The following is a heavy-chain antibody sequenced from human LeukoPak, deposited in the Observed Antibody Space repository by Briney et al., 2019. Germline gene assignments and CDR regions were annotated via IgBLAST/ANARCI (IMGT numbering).Heavy chain of an antibody. J-gene: IGHJ4*02. CDR3: ARAQGVVVPAAMDY. V-gene: IGHV3-21*01. Sequence: GGSLRLSCAASGFTFSRYSMNWVRQAPGKGLEWVSSISSSGTYIYYADSVKGRFTISRDNAKNSLYLQMNSLRAEDTAVYYCARAQGVVVPAAMDYWGQGTPVTVSS. D-gene: IGHD2-2*01. CDR1: GFTFSRYS. CDR2: ISSSGTYI.